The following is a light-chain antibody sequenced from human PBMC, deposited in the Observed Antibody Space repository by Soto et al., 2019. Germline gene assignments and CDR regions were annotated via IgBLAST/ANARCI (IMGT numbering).Light chain of an antibody. Sequence: DIQMTKSPSTLSASVGDRVTITCRASQSISSWLAWYQQKPGKAPKLLIYAASSLESGVPSRFSGSGSGTEFTLTISSLQPDDFATDDCQQYNSYSWTFGQGTTVEIK. CDR1: QSISSW. J-gene: IGKJ1*01. CDR3: QQYNSYSWT. V-gene: IGKV1-5*01. CDR2: AAS.